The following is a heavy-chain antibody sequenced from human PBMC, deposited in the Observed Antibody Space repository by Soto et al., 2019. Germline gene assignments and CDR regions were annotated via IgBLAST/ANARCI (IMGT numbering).Heavy chain of an antibody. CDR1: GFPFSGYA. V-gene: IGHV3-23*01. J-gene: IGHJ4*02. D-gene: IGHD3-9*01. Sequence: GGSLRLSCAASGFPFSGYAVTWVRQAPGKGLEWVSTISGGSGGTYYAASVKGRFTISRDNPMNRLHLQMNSLRAEDTAIYYCAKTESFNGYYNAFDYWGRGTQVTVSS. CDR3: AKTESFNGYYNAFDY. CDR2: ISGGSGGT.